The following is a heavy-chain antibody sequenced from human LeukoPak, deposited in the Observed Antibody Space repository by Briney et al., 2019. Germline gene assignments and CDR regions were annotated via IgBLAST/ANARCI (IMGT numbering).Heavy chain of an antibody. CDR3: AKSRMGPTEFDAFDI. Sequence: GGSLRLSCEASGVTFSSYVMSWVRQAPGKGLEWVSVIYSGGSTYYADSVKGRFTISRDNAKNSLYLQMNSLRAEDTAVYYCAKSRMGPTEFDAFDIWGQGTMVTVSS. V-gene: IGHV3-23*03. D-gene: IGHD3-10*01. CDR1: GVTFSSYV. J-gene: IGHJ3*02. CDR2: IYSGGST.